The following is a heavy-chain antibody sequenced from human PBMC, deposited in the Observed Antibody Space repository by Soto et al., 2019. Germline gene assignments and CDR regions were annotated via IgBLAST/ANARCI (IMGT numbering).Heavy chain of an antibody. Sequence: ASVKVSCKASGYTFTSYGISWVRQAPGQGLEWMGWISAYNGNTNYAQKLQGRVTMTTDTSTSTAYMELRSLRSDDTAVYYCARGGYYDYITNYFDYWGQGTLVTVSS. CDR3: ARGGYYDYITNYFDY. CDR2: ISAYNGNT. CDR1: GYTFTSYG. J-gene: IGHJ4*02. V-gene: IGHV1-18*01. D-gene: IGHD3-16*01.